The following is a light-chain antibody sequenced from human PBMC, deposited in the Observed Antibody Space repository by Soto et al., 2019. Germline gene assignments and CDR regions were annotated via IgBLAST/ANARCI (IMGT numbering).Light chain of an antibody. CDR2: GAS. CDR1: QSVSGNY. J-gene: IGKJ5*01. Sequence: EIVLTQSPGTLSLSPGERSALSCRARQSVSGNYLAWYQQKPGQAPRLLIYGASSRATGIPDRFSGSGSGTDFTLTISRLEPEDFAVYYCQQYASTPITFGQGTRLEIK. V-gene: IGKV3-20*01. CDR3: QQYASTPIT.